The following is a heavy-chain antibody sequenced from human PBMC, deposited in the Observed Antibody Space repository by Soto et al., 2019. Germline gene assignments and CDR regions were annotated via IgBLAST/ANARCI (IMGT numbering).Heavy chain of an antibody. CDR2: ISYDGSNK. J-gene: IGHJ6*02. D-gene: IGHD3-22*01. CDR1: GFTFSSYA. Sequence: GGSLRLSCAASGFTFSSYAMHWVRQAPGKGLEWVAVISYDGSNKYYADSVKGRFTISRDNSKNTLYLQMNSLRAEDTAVYYCARDRMKNYYDSSGYYYGMDVWGQGTTVTVSS. CDR3: ARDRMKNYYDSSGYYYGMDV. V-gene: IGHV3-30-3*01.